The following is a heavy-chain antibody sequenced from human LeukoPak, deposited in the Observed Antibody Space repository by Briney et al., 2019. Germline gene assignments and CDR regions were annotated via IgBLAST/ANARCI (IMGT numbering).Heavy chain of an antibody. CDR3: AREGYSSSGAFDI. D-gene: IGHD6-6*01. Sequence: PGGSLRLSCAASGFTFSSYSMNWVRQAPGKGLEWVSSISSSSSYIYYADSVKGRFTISRDNAKNSLYLQMNSLRAEDTAVYYCAREGYSSSGAFDIWGQGTMVTVSS. CDR2: ISSSSSYI. J-gene: IGHJ3*02. CDR1: GFTFSSYS. V-gene: IGHV3-21*01.